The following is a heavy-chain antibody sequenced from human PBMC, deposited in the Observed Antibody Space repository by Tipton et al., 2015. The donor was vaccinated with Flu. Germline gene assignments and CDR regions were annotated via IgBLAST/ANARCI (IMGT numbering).Heavy chain of an antibody. CDR1: GDSIGSGYY. J-gene: IGHJ6*02. D-gene: IGHD2/OR15-2a*01. Sequence: GLVKPSETLSLTCSVTGDSIGSGYYWGWIRQPPGKGLEWIGYIFYGVITNYNPSLKSRVTISVDTSKNQFSLKLTSVTAADTAVYYCATSAQVSMHYYSSYGLDVWGQGTTVTVSS. CDR2: IFYGVIT. V-gene: IGHV4-61*01. CDR3: ATSAQVSMHYYSSYGLDV.